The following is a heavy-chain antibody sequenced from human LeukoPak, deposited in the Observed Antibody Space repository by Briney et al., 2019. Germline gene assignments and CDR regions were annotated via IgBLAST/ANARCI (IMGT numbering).Heavy chain of an antibody. CDR3: ARVDSSGWPIDY. V-gene: IGHV4-39*07. CDR2: IYYSGST. Sequence: PSETLSLTCTVSGGSISSSSYYWGWIRQPPGKGLEWIGSIYYSGSTYYNPSLKSRVTISVDTSKNQFSLKLSSVTAADTAVYYCARVDSSGWPIDYWGQGTLVTVSS. D-gene: IGHD6-19*01. CDR1: GGSISSSSYY. J-gene: IGHJ4*02.